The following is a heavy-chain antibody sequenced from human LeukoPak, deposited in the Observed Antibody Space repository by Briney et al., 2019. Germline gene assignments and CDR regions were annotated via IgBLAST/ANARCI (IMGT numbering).Heavy chain of an antibody. D-gene: IGHD6-13*01. CDR3: ARAYHSSWYLNWFDP. CDR1: GGSISSYY. Sequence: PSETLSLACTVSGGSISSYYWGWIRQPPVKGLEWIGYIYYSGSTNYNPSLKSRVTISVDTSKNEFSLKLSSVTAADTAVYYCARAYHSSWYLNWFDPWGQGTLVTVSS. CDR2: IYYSGST. V-gene: IGHV4-59*08. J-gene: IGHJ5*02.